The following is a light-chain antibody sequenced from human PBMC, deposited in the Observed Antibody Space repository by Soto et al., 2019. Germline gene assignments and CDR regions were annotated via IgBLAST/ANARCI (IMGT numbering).Light chain of an antibody. CDR1: SSDVGGYKY. Sequence: QSALTQPPSASGSPGQSVTISCTGVSSDVGGYKYVSWYQQHPGKAPKLMIYEVSKRPSGVPDRFSGSKSGNTASLTVSGLQAEDEADYYGSSYAGTFGGGTKRTVL. V-gene: IGLV2-8*01. J-gene: IGLJ2*01. CDR2: EVS. CDR3: SSYAGT.